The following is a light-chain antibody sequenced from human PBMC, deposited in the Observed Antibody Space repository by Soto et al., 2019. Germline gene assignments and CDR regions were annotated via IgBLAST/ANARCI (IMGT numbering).Light chain of an antibody. J-gene: IGKJ1*01. V-gene: IGKV3-20*01. CDR2: DAS. Sequence: EIVMTQSPATLSVSPGERATLSCRASQSLTNNLAWYQQRPGQPPRLLIYDASTRATGIPDRFSGSGSGTDFTLTISRLEPEDFAVYYCQQYGSSGTFGQGTKVDIK. CDR1: QSLTNN. CDR3: QQYGSSGT.